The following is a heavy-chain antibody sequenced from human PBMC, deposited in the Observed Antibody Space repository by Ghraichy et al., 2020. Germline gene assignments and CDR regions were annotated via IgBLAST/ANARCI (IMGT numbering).Heavy chain of an antibody. D-gene: IGHD6-19*01. CDR1: GFTFSGYW. V-gene: IGHV3-7*01. Sequence: GGSLRLSCAASGFTFSGYWMSWVRQAPGKGLEWVANIKKDGSEEYYVDSVKGRFTISRDNAKNSLYLQMNSLRAEETAVYYCARDLGSGWYFDYWGQGTLVTVCS. J-gene: IGHJ4*02. CDR2: IKKDGSEE. CDR3: ARDLGSGWYFDY.